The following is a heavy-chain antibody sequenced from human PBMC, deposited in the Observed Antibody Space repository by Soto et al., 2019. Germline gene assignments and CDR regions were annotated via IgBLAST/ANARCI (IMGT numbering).Heavy chain of an antibody. V-gene: IGHV4-39*01. CDR1: GGSISSSSYY. CDR3: ASQEIEREPDFDY. Sequence: QLQLQESGPGLVKPSETLSLTCTVSGGSISSSSYYWGWIRQPPGKGLEWIGSIYYSGSTYYNPSLKSRVTISVDTSKNQFSLKLSSVTAADTAVYYCASQEIEREPDFDYWGQGTLVTVSS. D-gene: IGHD3-22*01. CDR2: IYYSGST. J-gene: IGHJ4*02.